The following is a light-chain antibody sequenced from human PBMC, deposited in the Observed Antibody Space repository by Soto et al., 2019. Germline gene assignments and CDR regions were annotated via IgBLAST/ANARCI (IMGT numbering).Light chain of an antibody. CDR2: AAS. CDR3: QQYNNWPIT. CDR1: QSVSSY. Sequence: IVLTRSPGALSLSPGERATLSCRASQSVSSYLAWYQQKPGQAPRLLIYAASSRATGIPARFSGSGSGTEFTLTISSLQSEDFEVYYCQQYNNWPITFGQGTRLEI. V-gene: IGKV3D-15*01. J-gene: IGKJ5*01.